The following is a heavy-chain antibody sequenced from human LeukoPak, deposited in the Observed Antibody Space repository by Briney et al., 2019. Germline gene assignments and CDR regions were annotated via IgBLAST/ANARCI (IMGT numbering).Heavy chain of an antibody. CDR1: GFTVSSNY. Sequence: GGSLRLSCAASGFTVSSNYMSWVRQAPGKGLEWVSVIYSGGSTYYADSVKGRFTISRDNSKNTLYLQMNSLRAEDTAVYYCARDSVVLELRHWGQGTLVTVSS. CDR3: ARDSVVLELRH. D-gene: IGHD1-7*01. CDR2: IYSGGST. V-gene: IGHV3-66*01. J-gene: IGHJ1*01.